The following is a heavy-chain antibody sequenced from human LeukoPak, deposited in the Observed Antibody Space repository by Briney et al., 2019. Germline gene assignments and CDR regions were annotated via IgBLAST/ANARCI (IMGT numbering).Heavy chain of an antibody. CDR2: INPNSGGT. D-gene: IGHD6-13*01. Sequence: GASVKVSCMASGYTFTGYYMHWVRQAPGQGLEWMGWINPNSGGTNYAQKFQGRVTMTRDTSISTAYMELSRLRSDDTAVYYCARGATVTSIAAAGVDYWGQGTLVTVSS. CDR3: ARGATVTSIAAAGVDY. J-gene: IGHJ4*02. CDR1: GYTFTGYY. V-gene: IGHV1-2*02.